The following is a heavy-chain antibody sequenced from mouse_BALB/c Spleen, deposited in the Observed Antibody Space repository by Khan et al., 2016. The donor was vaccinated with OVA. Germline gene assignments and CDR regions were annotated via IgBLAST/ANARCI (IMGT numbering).Heavy chain of an antibody. CDR3: ARSGDYARCAY. Sequence: QVQLQQSGAELMKPGASVKISCKATGYTFSSYWIEWVKQRPGHGLEWIGEILPGSGSTNYNEKFKGKATFTADTSSNTAYMQLSSLTSEDSAVYYCARSGDYARCAYWGQGTLVTVSA. D-gene: IGHD2-4*01. CDR1: GYTFSSYW. J-gene: IGHJ3*01. CDR2: ILPGSGST. V-gene: IGHV1-9*01.